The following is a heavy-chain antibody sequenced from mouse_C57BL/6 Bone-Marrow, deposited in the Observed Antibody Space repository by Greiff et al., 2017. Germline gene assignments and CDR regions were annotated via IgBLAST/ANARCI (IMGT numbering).Heavy chain of an antibody. J-gene: IGHJ4*01. CDR1: GFNIKDDY. Sequence: EVQLQQSGAELVRPGASVKLSCTASGFNIKDDYMHWVKQRPEQGLEWIGWIDPENGDTEYASKFQGKATITADTSSNTAYMQLSILTSADTAVYYCTTDYYGSSYWGYYAMDYWGQGTSVTVSS. D-gene: IGHD1-1*01. V-gene: IGHV14-4*01. CDR3: TTDYYGSSYWGYYAMDY. CDR2: IDPENGDT.